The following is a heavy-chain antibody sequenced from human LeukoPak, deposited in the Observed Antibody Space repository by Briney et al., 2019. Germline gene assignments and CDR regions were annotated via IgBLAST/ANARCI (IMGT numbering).Heavy chain of an antibody. D-gene: IGHD1-1*01. Sequence: ASVKVSCKASGYTFTDYYMHWVRQTPGQGLEWMGWINPNSGDTNYAQKFQGRVTMTRDTSISTAYMELSRLRSDDTAVYYCARAEVRYWNQGGKNWFDPGAREPWSPSPQ. CDR1: GYTFTDYY. V-gene: IGHV1-2*02. J-gene: IGHJ5*02. CDR2: INPNSGDT. CDR3: ARAEVRYWNQGGKNWFDP.